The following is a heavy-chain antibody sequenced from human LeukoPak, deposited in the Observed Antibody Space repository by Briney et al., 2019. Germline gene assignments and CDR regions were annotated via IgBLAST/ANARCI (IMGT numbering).Heavy chain of an antibody. CDR3: AKVPYYDFWSGYYPDYYYYYMDV. CDR2: IRYDGSNK. Sequence: GGSLRLSCAASGFTFSSYGMHWVRQAPGKGLEWVAFIRYDGSNKYYADSVKGRSTISRDNSKNTLYLQMNSLRAEDTAVYYCAKVPYYDFWSGYYPDYYYYYMDVWGKGTTVTVSS. J-gene: IGHJ6*03. CDR1: GFTFSSYG. V-gene: IGHV3-30*02. D-gene: IGHD3-3*01.